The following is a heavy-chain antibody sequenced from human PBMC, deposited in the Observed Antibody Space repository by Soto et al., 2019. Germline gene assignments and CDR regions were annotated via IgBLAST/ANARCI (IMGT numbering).Heavy chain of an antibody. Sequence: GGSLRLSCAASGFTFNSYAMTWVRQTPGKGLEWVSSISRSGGNTYHADSVEGRFTISRDNSKNTLYLQMNSLRAEDTAVYYCARGGRFAGSKPIDNWGQGTLVTVSS. J-gene: IGHJ4*02. CDR2: ISRSGGNT. CDR3: ARGGRFAGSKPIDN. V-gene: IGHV3-23*01. D-gene: IGHD2-15*01. CDR1: GFTFNSYA.